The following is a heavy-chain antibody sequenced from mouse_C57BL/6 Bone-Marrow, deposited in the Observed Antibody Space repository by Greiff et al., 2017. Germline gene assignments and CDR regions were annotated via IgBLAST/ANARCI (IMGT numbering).Heavy chain of an antibody. Sequence: EVKVEESGAELVRPGASVKLSCTASGFNIKDDYMHWVKQRPEQGLEWIGWIDPENGDTEYASKFQGKATITADTSSNTAYLQLSSLTSEDTAVYYCTCTGFAYWGQGTLVTVSA. CDR1: GFNIKDDY. J-gene: IGHJ3*01. CDR2: IDPENGDT. CDR3: TCTGFAY. V-gene: IGHV14-4*01. D-gene: IGHD1-1*01.